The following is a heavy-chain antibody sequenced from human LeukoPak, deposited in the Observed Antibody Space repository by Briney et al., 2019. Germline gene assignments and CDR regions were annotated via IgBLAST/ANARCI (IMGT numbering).Heavy chain of an antibody. J-gene: IGHJ4*02. CDR1: GFIFSSYS. CDR3: ARSPPVTGTYNFDY. CDR2: ISYDGNNE. Sequence: GGSLRLSCAASGFIFSSYSMNWVRQAPGKGLEWVAVISYDGNNEYYADSVKGRFTISRDNSKNTLYLQMNSLRAEDTAVYYCARSPPVTGTYNFDYWGQGTLVTVSS. V-gene: IGHV3-30*03. D-gene: IGHD4-17*01.